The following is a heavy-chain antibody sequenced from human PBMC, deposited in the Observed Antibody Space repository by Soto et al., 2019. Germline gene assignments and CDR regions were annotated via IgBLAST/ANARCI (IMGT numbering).Heavy chain of an antibody. CDR2: ISAYNGNT. CDR1: GYTFTSYG. J-gene: IGHJ4*02. V-gene: IGHV1-18*01. Sequence: QVKLVQSGAEVKKPGASVKVSCKASGYTFTSYGISWVRQAPGQGLEWMGWISAYNGNTNYAQKLQGRVTMTTDTSTSTAYMELRSLRSDDTAVYYCARDPIIYGVEMATILDYWGQGTLVTVSS. D-gene: IGHD5-12*01. CDR3: ARDPIIYGVEMATILDY.